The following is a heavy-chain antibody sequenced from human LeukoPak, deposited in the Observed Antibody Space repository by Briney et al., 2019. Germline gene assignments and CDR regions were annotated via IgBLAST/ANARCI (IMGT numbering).Heavy chain of an antibody. CDR1: GFTFSSYW. D-gene: IGHD5-12*01. CDR2: ISSSSSYI. J-gene: IGHJ4*02. V-gene: IGHV3-21*01. CDR3: ARDRSEDSGYRSYFDY. Sequence: GGSLRLSCAASGFTFSSYWMSWVRQAPGKGLEWVSSISSSSSYIYYADSVKGRFTISRDNAKNSLYLQMNSLRAEDTAVYYCARDRSEDSGYRSYFDYWGQGTLVTVSS.